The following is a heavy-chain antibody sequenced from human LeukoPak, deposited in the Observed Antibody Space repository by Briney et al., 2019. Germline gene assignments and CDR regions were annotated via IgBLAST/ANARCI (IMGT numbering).Heavy chain of an antibody. CDR1: GGSISSSSYY. CDR3: ARDLDYGEVY. CDR2: IYYSGST. D-gene: IGHD4-17*01. V-gene: IGHV4-39*07. J-gene: IGHJ4*02. Sequence: SSETLSLTCTVSGGSISSSSYYWGWIRQPPGKGLEWIGSIYYSGSTYYNPSLKSRVTISVDTSKNQFSLKLSSVTAADTAVYYCARDLDYGEVYWGQGTLVTVSS.